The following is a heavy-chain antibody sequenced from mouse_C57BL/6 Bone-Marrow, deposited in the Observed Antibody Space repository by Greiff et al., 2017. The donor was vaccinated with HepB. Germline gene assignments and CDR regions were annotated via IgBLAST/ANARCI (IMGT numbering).Heavy chain of an antibody. V-gene: IGHV7-1*01. CDR2: SRNKANDYTT. J-gene: IGHJ1*03. CDR3: ARDARGTLYFDV. Sequence: EVKLMESGGGLVQSGRSLRLSCATSGFTFSDFYMEWVRQAPGKGLEWIAASRNKANDYTTEYSASVKGRFIVSRDTSQSILYLQMNALRAEDTAMYYCARDARGTLYFDVWGTGTTVTVSS. CDR1: GFTFSDFY.